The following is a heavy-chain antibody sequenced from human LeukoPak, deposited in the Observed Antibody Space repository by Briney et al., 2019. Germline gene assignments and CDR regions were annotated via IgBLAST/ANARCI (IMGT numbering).Heavy chain of an antibody. CDR2: MNPNSGNT. J-gene: IGHJ6*03. Sequence: ASVKVSCKASGYTFTSYGISWVRQAPGQGLEWMGWMNPNSGNTGYAQKFQGRVTITRNTSISTAYMELSSLRSEDTAVYYCARVQTSGYYYYYMDVWGKGTTVTVSS. D-gene: IGHD1/OR15-1a*01. CDR1: GYTFTSYG. V-gene: IGHV1-8*03. CDR3: ARVQTSGYYYYYMDV.